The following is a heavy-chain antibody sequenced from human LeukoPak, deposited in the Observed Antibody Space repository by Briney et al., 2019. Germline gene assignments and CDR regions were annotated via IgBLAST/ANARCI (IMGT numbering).Heavy chain of an antibody. V-gene: IGHV1-18*01. J-gene: IGHJ4*02. CDR2: ISAYNGNT. D-gene: IGHD6-19*01. CDR3: ARDKSSGWFSGLRGFTAQFDY. CDR1: GYTFTSYG. Sequence: GASVKVSCKASGYTFTSYGISWVRQAPGQGLEWMGWISAYNGNTNYAQKLQGRVTMTTDTSTSTAYMELRSLRSDDTAVYYCARDKSSGWFSGLRGFTAQFDYWGQGTLVTVSS.